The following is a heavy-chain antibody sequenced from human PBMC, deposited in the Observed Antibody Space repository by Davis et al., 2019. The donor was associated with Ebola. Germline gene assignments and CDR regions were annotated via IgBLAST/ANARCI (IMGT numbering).Heavy chain of an antibody. D-gene: IGHD2-15*01. Sequence: SVKVSCKASGGTFSSYAISWVRQAPGQGLEWMGRIIPILGIANYAQKFQGRVTITRDTSASTAYMELSSLRSEDTAVYYCARAVVVVAAYYFDYWGQGTLVTVSS. CDR2: IIPILGIA. CDR3: ARAVVVVAAYYFDY. CDR1: GGTFSSYA. V-gene: IGHV1-69*04. J-gene: IGHJ4*02.